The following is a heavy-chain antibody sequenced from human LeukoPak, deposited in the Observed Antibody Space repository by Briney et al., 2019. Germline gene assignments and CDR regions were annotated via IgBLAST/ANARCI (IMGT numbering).Heavy chain of an antibody. D-gene: IGHD2-2*01. CDR3: AKGPLRGTAAAIDY. J-gene: IGHJ4*02. CDR2: ISYDGRNK. V-gene: IGHV3-30*18. Sequence: GKSLRLSCAASGSTFNNYGMHWVRQAPGKGLEWVAVISYDGRNKHYPDSVKGRFTISRDISTDTLWLQMDSLRTEDTAVYYCAKGPLRGTAAAIDYWGQGTLVTVSS. CDR1: GSTFNNYG.